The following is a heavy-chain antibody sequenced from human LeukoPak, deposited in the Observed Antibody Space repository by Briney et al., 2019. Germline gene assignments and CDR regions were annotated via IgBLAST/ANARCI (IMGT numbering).Heavy chain of an antibody. CDR1: GFTFSSYA. CDR3: AKDRGGSMVRGENDY. Sequence: GGSLRLSCVASGFTFSSYAMSWVRQAPGKGLEWVSAISGSGGSTYYADSVKGRFTISRDNSKNTLYLQMNSLRAEDTAVYYCAKDRGGSMVRGENDYWGQGTLVTVSS. V-gene: IGHV3-23*01. D-gene: IGHD3-10*01. CDR2: ISGSGGST. J-gene: IGHJ4*02.